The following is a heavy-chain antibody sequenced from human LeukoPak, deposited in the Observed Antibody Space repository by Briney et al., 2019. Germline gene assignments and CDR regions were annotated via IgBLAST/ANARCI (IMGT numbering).Heavy chain of an antibody. J-gene: IGHJ4*02. V-gene: IGHV3-30*18. D-gene: IGHD6-19*01. Sequence: PGGSLRLSCAASGFIFSDYGMHWLRQAPGKGLEWVAFASWDGSEKHYGDSVKGRFTISRDNSKNTLDLQMNSLRAEDTAVYYCAKEGASTGWTFGAYWGQGTLVTVSS. CDR2: ASWDGSEK. CDR3: AKEGASTGWTFGAY. CDR1: GFIFSDYG.